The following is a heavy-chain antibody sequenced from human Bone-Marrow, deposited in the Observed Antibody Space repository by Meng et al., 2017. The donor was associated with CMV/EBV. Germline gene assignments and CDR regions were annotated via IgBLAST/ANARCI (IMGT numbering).Heavy chain of an antibody. Sequence: QVQLVQSGAEVTKPGASVKVSCKASGYTFTSYYMHWVRQAPGQGLEWMGIINPSGGSTSYAQKFQGRVTMTRDTSTSTVYMELSSLRSEDTAVYYCARVKGSITMVRGGWVDPWGQGTLVTVSS. CDR3: ARVKGSITMVRGGWVDP. J-gene: IGHJ5*02. CDR2: INPSGGST. V-gene: IGHV1-46*01. CDR1: GYTFTSYY. D-gene: IGHD3-10*01.